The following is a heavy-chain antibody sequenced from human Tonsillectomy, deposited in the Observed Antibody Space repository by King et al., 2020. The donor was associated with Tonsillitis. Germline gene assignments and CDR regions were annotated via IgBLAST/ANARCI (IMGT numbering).Heavy chain of an antibody. CDR2: IYYSGST. V-gene: IGHV4-39*01. D-gene: IGHD6-6*01. CDR3: ARWGGRSIAALDY. Sequence: QLQESGPGLVKPSETLSLTCTVSGGSISSSSYYWGWIRQPPGKGLEWIGSIYYSGSTYYNPSLKSRVTISVDTSKNQFSLKLSSVTAADTAVYYCARWGGRSIAALDYWGQGTLVTVSS. J-gene: IGHJ4*02. CDR1: GGSISSSSYY.